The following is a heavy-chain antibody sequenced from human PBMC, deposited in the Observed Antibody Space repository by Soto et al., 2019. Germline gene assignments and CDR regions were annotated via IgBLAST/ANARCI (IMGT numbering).Heavy chain of an antibody. CDR1: GYTFTSYG. Sequence: QVQLVQSGAEVKKPGASVKVSCKASGYTFTSYGISWVRQAPGQGLEWMGWISAYNGNTNYAQKLQGRVTMTTDTSTSTAYMDLGRLRSEDTAVYCWARDRGAYGMDVWGQGTTVTVSS. CDR3: ARDRGAYGMDV. V-gene: IGHV1-18*01. J-gene: IGHJ6*02. CDR2: ISAYNGNT.